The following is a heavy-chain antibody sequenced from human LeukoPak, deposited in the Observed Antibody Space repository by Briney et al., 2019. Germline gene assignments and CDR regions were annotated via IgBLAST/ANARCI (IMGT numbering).Heavy chain of an antibody. Sequence: TSETLSLTCTVSGGSISTSNYYWGWIRQPPGKGLEWIGNIFYSGSTYYSPSLKSRVTISVDTSKNQFSLKLSSVTAADTAVYYCARGSPTYYDFWSGYSGGDAFDIWGQGTMVTVSS. CDR2: IFYSGST. CDR3: ARGSPTYYDFWSGYSGGDAFDI. V-gene: IGHV4-39*07. D-gene: IGHD3-3*01. J-gene: IGHJ3*02. CDR1: GGSISTSNYY.